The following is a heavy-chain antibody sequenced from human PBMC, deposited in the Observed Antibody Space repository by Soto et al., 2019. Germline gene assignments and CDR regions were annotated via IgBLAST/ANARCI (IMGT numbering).Heavy chain of an antibody. CDR3: ARASVAGTWGYYLHY. V-gene: IGHV3-30-3*01. CDR2: ISYDGNYE. Sequence: QVQLVESGGGVVQPGRSLRLSCAASGFTFSNYPLHWVRQAPGKGLEWVAVISYDGNYEYYADSVKGRFTISRDNSKNTLFLQMNSLRVDDTAVYYCARASVAGTWGYYLHYWGQGALVTVSS. D-gene: IGHD6-19*01. J-gene: IGHJ4*02. CDR1: GFTFSNYP.